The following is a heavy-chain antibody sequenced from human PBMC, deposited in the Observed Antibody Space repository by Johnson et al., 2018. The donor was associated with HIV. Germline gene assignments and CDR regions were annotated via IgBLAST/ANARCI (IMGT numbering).Heavy chain of an antibody. CDR1: GFTFSSYD. CDR2: IDTAGDT. CDR3: ARGTGGWPLFDI. J-gene: IGHJ3*02. V-gene: IGHV3-13*01. D-gene: IGHD6-19*01. Sequence: VQLVESGGGLVQPGGSLRLSCAASGFTFSSYDMHWVRQTTGKGLEWVSVIDTAGDTYYAGSVKGRFTISRENAKKSLYLQMNSLGAGDMAVYYCARGTGGWPLFDIWGQGTMVTVSS.